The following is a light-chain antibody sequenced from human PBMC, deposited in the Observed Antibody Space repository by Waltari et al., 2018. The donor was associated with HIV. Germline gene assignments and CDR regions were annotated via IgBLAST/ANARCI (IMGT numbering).Light chain of an antibody. CDR2: KNF. CDR3: VGWDSSLSAYV. V-gene: IGLV1-47*01. Sequence: QSFLTQPTSASGTPGQTVTISCSGSSSNIENDNVYWYQQLPGMTPKLLIYKNFLRPSGVPDRFAASKSGTSASLTISGLRSADGADYYCVGWDSSLSAYVFGAGTKVAVL. J-gene: IGLJ1*01. CDR1: SSNIENDN.